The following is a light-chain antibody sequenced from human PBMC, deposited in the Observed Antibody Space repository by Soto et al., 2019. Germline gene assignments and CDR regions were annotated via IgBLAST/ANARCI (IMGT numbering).Light chain of an antibody. Sequence: GDRVTITCQASQDIDKYLNWYQQKPGKAPKLLIDDASNWETGVPARFSGSGSGTHFTFTIASLQAEDTAIYYCQQYYDRPITFGQGTRLEIK. CDR1: QDIDKY. V-gene: IGKV1-33*01. CDR3: QQYYDRPIT. CDR2: DAS. J-gene: IGKJ5*01.